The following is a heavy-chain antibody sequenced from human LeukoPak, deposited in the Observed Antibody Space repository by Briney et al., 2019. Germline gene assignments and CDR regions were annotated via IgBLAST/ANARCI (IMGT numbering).Heavy chain of an antibody. V-gene: IGHV1-18*01. D-gene: IGHD3-22*01. Sequence: GASVKVSCKASGYTFTSYGISWVRQAPGQGLEWMGWISAYNGNTNYAQKFQGRVTVTTDTSTSTAYMDLRSLRSDDTAVYYCARVFHDSSGYYPYYFDYWGQGTLVPVSS. CDR1: GYTFTSYG. CDR3: ARVFHDSSGYYPYYFDY. J-gene: IGHJ4*02. CDR2: ISAYNGNT.